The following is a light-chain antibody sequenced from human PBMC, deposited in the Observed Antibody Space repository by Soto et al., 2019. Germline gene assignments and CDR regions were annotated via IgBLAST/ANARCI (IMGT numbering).Light chain of an antibody. CDR1: SSDVGGYDY. CDR2: EVS. CDR3: SSYKRGATLV. J-gene: IGLJ2*01. V-gene: IGLV2-14*01. Sequence: QSLLTQPPSASGSPGQSVTISCTGTSSDVGGYDYVSWYQQRPGKAPKLLIHEVSDRPSGISNRFSGSKSANTASLSISGLQAEDEADYYCSSYKRGATLVFGGGTKLTVL.